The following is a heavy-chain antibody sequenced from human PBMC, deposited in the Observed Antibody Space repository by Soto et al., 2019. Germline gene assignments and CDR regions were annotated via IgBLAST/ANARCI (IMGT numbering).Heavy chain of an antibody. CDR2: IDAGNGNT. Sequence: QVQLVQSGAEEKKPGASVKVSCKASGYTFTSYAMHWVRQAPGQRLEWMGWIDAGNGNTKYSQKFQGRVTITRDTYAGTAYMELSSLRSEDTAMYYCARGVGATLSDYWGQGTLVTVSS. J-gene: IGHJ4*02. CDR1: GYTFTSYA. V-gene: IGHV1-3*05. CDR3: ARGVGATLSDY. D-gene: IGHD1-26*01.